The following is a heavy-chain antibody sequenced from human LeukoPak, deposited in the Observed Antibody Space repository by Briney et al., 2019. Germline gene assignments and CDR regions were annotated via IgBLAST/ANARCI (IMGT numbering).Heavy chain of an antibody. CDR3: ARDMGIIPYYYYYMDV. CDR1: GFTFSTYT. Sequence: GGSLRLSCAASGFTFSTYTINWVRQAPGEGLEWVSSIGTSTSSIYYADSVKGRFTISRDNAENSLYLQMNSLRAEDTAVYYCARDMGIIPYYYYYMDVWGKGTTVTVSS. J-gene: IGHJ6*03. D-gene: IGHD7-27*01. V-gene: IGHV3-21*01. CDR2: IGTSTSSI.